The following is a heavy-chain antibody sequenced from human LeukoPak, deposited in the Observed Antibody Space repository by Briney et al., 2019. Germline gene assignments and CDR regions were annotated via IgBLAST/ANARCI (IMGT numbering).Heavy chain of an antibody. CDR1: GGSINSRNW. D-gene: IGHD5-12*01. J-gene: IGHJ4*02. CDR2: IYHSGSA. CDR3: ASLVATRTFDY. Sequence: SETLSLTCAVSGGSINSRNWWSWVRQPPGKELEWIGEIYHSGSANYNPSLKSRVTISIDKSKNQFSLKLTSVTAADTAVYYCASLVATRTFDYWGQGTLVTVSS. V-gene: IGHV4-4*02.